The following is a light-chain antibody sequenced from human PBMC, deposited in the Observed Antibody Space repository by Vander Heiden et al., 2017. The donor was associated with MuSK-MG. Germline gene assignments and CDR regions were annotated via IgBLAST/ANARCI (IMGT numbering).Light chain of an antibody. CDR3: QQYKKWPPLT. CDR1: QSVSSD. J-gene: IGKJ4*01. V-gene: IGKV3-15*01. Sequence: EVVMTQSPATLSVSPGERATLSCRASQSVSSDLDWYQQKPGQAPRLLIYGASTRATGVPARFSGSGYGTEFTLTISSRQSEDFAVYYCQQYKKWPPLTFGGRTKVEIK. CDR2: GAS.